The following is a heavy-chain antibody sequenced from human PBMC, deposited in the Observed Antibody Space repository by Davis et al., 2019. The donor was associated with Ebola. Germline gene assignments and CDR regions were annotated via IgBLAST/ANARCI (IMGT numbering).Heavy chain of an antibody. J-gene: IGHJ4*02. V-gene: IGHV3-30*03. CDR3: ARVGGEQWLAWEFDY. D-gene: IGHD6-19*01. CDR1: GFTFSSYG. CDR2: ISYDGSNK. Sequence: PGGSLRLSCAASGFTFSSYGMHWVRQAPGKGLEWVAVISYDGSNKYYADSVKGRFTISRDNSKNTLYLQMNSLRAEDTAVYYCARVGGEQWLAWEFDYWGQGTLVTVSS.